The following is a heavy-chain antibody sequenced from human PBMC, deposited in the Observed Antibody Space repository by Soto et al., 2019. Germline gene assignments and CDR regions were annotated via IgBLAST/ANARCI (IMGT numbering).Heavy chain of an antibody. J-gene: IGHJ4*02. V-gene: IGHV4-59*08. CDR3: ARRYGSAIDY. CDR1: GGTISSWY. D-gene: IGHD1-26*01. CDR2: IYYSGST. Sequence: QVQLQESGPGLVKPSETLSLTCTVSGGTISSWYWSWIRQPPGKGLEWIGYIYYSGSTNCNPSLNSRVTISVDTSKNQFSLKLGSVTAADTAVYYCARRYGSAIDYWGQGTLVTVSS.